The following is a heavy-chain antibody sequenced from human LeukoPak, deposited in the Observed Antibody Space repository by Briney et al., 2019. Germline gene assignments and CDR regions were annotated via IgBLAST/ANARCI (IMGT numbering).Heavy chain of an antibody. CDR3: ARDYYDSSGYYYAGEIFDY. D-gene: IGHD3-22*01. V-gene: IGHV3-7*01. Sequence: GGSLRLSCAASGFTFSTYAMGWVRQAPGKGLEWVANIKQDGSEKYYVDSVKGRFTISRDNAKNSLYLQMNSLRAEDTAVYYCARDYYDSSGYYYAGEIFDYWGQGTLVTVSS. J-gene: IGHJ4*02. CDR1: GFTFSTYA. CDR2: IKQDGSEK.